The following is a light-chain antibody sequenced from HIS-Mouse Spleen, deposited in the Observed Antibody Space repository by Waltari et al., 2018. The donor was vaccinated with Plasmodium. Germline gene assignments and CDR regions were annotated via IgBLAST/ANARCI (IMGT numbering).Light chain of an antibody. CDR3: QTWGTGMGV. V-gene: IGLV4-69*01. CDR1: SGHSSYA. J-gene: IGLJ2*01. CDR2: RNSECSH. Sequence: QLVLTQSPSASASLGASVKLPCTLSSGHSSYAIAWHQQQPEKGPRTLMKRNSECSHSKGDGIPDRFSGSSSGAERYLTSSSLQSEDEADYYCQTWGTGMGVFGGGTKLTVL.